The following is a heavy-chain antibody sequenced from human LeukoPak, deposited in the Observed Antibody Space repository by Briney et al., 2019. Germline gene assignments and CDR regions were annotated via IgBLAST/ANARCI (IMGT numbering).Heavy chain of an antibody. CDR2: IHYSGST. V-gene: IGHV4-59*01. J-gene: IGHJ4*02. Sequence: SETLSLTCTVSGGSISSYYWNWIRQPPGKGLEWIGYIHYSGSTNYNPSLKSRVTVPVDTSKNQFSLKLSSVTAADTAVYYCAREFDVLNYFDSWGQGTLVTVSS. CDR3: AREFDVLNYFDS. D-gene: IGHD2-15*01. CDR1: GGSISSYY.